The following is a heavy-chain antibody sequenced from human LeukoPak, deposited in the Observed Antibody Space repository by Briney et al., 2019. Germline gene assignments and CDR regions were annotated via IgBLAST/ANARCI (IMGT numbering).Heavy chain of an antibody. CDR2: VNHSGST. CDR3: ARHRTGFSGSYFHAFDI. D-gene: IGHD1-26*01. CDR1: GFTFSNYG. Sequence: GSLRLSCAASGFTFSNYGMNWVRQPPGKGLEWIGEVNHSGSTNYNPSLKSRVTISVDTSKNQFSLKLSSVTAADTAVYYCARHRTGFSGSYFHAFDIWGQGTMVTVSS. V-gene: IGHV4-34*01. J-gene: IGHJ3*02.